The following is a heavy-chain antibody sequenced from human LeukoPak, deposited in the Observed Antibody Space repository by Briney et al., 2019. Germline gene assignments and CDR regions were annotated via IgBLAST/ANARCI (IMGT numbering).Heavy chain of an antibody. CDR3: ASSGSYWILFDY. D-gene: IGHD1-26*01. CDR1: GFTFSSYW. Sequence: GGSLRLSCAASGFTFSSYWMSWVRQAPGKGLEWVANIKQDGSEKYYVDSVKGRFTISRDNARNSLYLQMNSLRAEDTAVYYCASSGSYWILFDYWGQGTLVTVSS. J-gene: IGHJ4*02. V-gene: IGHV3-7*01. CDR2: IKQDGSEK.